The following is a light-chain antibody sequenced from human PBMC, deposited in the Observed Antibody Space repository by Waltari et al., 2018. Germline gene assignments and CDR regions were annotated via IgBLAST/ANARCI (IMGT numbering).Light chain of an antibody. J-gene: IGLJ2*01. CDR3: QSYDTSLSVV. Sequence: QSVLTQPPSVSGAPGQWVSLPCTGSGSNLGAGYVLHLYQHHPGQAPKLLIYGSSTRPPGVPDRFFGSQSGTSASLAITALQAEDEAEYYCQSYDTSLSVVFGGGTKLTVL. CDR1: GSNLGAGYV. CDR2: GSS. V-gene: IGLV1-40*01.